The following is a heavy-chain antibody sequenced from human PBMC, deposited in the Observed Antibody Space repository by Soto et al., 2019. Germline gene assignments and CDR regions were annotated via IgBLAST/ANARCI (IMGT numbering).Heavy chain of an antibody. Sequence: GESLKISCKGSGYSFTSYWIGWVRQMPGKGLEWMGTIYPGDSDTRYSPSFQGQVTISADKSISTAYLQWSSLKASDTAMYYCARLGGVVRGAYYYYGMDVWGQGTTVTVS. CDR1: GYSFTSYW. J-gene: IGHJ6*02. V-gene: IGHV5-51*01. CDR2: IYPGDSDT. CDR3: ARLGGVVRGAYYYYGMDV. D-gene: IGHD3-3*01.